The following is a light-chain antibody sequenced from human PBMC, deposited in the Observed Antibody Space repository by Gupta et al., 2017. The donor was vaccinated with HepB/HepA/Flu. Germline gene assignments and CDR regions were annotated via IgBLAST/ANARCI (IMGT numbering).Light chain of an antibody. Sequence: SYELTQPPSVSVSPGQTASITCSGDKLGDKYACWYQQKPGQSPGLVIYQDSKRPSGIPERFSGSNSGNTATLTISGTQAMDEAYYYCQAWDSNMRVCGTGTKVTVI. CDR1: KLGDKY. V-gene: IGLV3-1*01. J-gene: IGLJ1*01. CDR2: QDS. CDR3: QAWDSNMRV.